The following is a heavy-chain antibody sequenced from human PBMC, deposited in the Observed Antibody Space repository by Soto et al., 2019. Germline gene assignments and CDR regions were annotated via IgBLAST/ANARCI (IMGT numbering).Heavy chain of an antibody. Sequence: QVQLVQSGAEVKKPGSSVKVSCKASGGTFSSYAISWVRQAPGQGLEWMGGIIRIFVTANYAQKFQSRGTITEDESTRTAYMELSSLRSEDTAVYYCARDQATAVGDAFDIWGQGTMVTVSS. CDR3: ARDQATAVGDAFDI. CDR2: IIRIFVTA. V-gene: IGHV1-69*01. D-gene: IGHD1-26*01. CDR1: GGTFSSYA. J-gene: IGHJ3*02.